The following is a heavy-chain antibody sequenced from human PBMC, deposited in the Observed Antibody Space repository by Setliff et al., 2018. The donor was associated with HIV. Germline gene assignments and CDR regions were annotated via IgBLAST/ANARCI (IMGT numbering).Heavy chain of an antibody. J-gene: IGHJ2*01. CDR2: INQDGSDQ. CDR3: ARDVKGYIYGSTYWYFDL. Sequence: GGSLRLSCGASGFTISSYWVTWVRQAPGKGLEWVANINQDGSDQNFVDSVTGRFTISRDNTKNTVYLQMNSLRAEDTAVYYCARDVKGYIYGSTYWYFDLWGRGTLVTVSS. D-gene: IGHD5-18*01. V-gene: IGHV3-7*01. CDR1: GFTISSYW.